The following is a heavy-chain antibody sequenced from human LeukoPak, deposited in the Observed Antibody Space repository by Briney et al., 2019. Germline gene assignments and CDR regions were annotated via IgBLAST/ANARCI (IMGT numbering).Heavy chain of an antibody. CDR3: AREAVAGHFDN. CDR1: GYTFTSYA. V-gene: IGHV1-18*01. Sequence: SVKVSCKASGYTFTSYAISCVRHAPGQGLEWMGWITAYNGNTTYAQQLKVRFTIQTEPSRTTASRERARLRLDARAVNSCAREAVAGHFDNWGQRTLVTVSS. D-gene: IGHD6-19*01. J-gene: IGHJ4*02. CDR2: ITAYNGNT.